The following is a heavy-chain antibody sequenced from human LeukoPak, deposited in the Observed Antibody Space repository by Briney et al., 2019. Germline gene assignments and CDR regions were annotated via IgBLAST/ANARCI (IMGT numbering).Heavy chain of an antibody. CDR1: GGTINNHG. CDR3: ARGEGRYHDIRGGFDP. CDR2: IIPKFGIA. Sequence: ASVKVSCKASGGTINNHGMNWVRQAPGQGLEWMGMIIPKFGIAHYARKFQGRVTITADESTSTTYMEVSSLIPDDTAVYYCARGEGRYHDIRGGFDPWGQGTSVTVSS. J-gene: IGHJ5*02. D-gene: IGHD3-9*01. V-gene: IGHV1-69*13.